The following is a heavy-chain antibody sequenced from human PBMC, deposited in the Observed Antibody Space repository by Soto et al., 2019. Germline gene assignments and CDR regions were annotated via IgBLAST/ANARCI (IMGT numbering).Heavy chain of an antibody. CDR1: GGYISSYY. Sequence: SETLSLTCTVSGGYISSYYWSWIRQPPGKGLEWIGYIYYSGSTNYNPSLKSRVTISVDTSKNQFSLQWSSLKASDTAMYYCASIASSSWSLGAFDIWGQGTMVTVSS. CDR2: IYYSGST. V-gene: IGHV4-59*12. D-gene: IGHD6-13*01. CDR3: ASIASSSWSLGAFDI. J-gene: IGHJ3*02.